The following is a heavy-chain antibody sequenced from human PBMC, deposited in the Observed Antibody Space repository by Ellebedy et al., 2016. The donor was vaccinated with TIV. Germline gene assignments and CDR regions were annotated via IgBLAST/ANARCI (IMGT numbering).Heavy chain of an antibody. V-gene: IGHV3-15*01. CDR2: IKSKTDGGAT. Sequence: GESLKISCAASGFTFTNTWMNWVRQAPGKGLEWVGRIKSKTDGGATDYAAVVKGRFIISRDNSKNTLYLQMNSLTSEDTAVNYCTAPHHYCDSFDHWGQGTLVTVSS. CDR1: GFTFTNTW. J-gene: IGHJ4*02. D-gene: IGHD3-22*01. CDR3: TAPHHYCDSFDH.